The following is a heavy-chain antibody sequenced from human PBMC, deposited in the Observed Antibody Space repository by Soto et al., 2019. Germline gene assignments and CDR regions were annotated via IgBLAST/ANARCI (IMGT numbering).Heavy chain of an antibody. J-gene: IGHJ4*02. CDR3: ARDGRGYGDPQSFDY. CDR1: GGTFSSYT. V-gene: IGHV1-69*04. D-gene: IGHD4-17*01. Sequence: SVKVSCKASGGTFSSYTISWVRQAPGQGLEWMGRIIPILGIANYAQKFQGRVTITADKSTSTAYMELSSLRSEDTAVYYCARDGRGYGDPQSFDYWGQGTLVTVSS. CDR2: IIPILGIA.